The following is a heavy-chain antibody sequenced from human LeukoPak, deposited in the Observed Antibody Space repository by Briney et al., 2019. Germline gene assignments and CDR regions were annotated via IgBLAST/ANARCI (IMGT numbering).Heavy chain of an antibody. D-gene: IGHD5-18*01. V-gene: IGHV3-64D*06. CDR2: IISNGGST. J-gene: IGHJ4*02. Sequence: GGALRDSRSASGFTFSSYAMHWVRQAPGERLEYVSDIISNGGSTYYADSVKSRFTLSRDNSKNTLYLQMSSLRAEDTAVYYSVKDSTPAMRPLLTNEFDYWGQGTLVTAS. CDR1: GFTFSSYA. CDR3: VKDSTPAMRPLLTNEFDY.